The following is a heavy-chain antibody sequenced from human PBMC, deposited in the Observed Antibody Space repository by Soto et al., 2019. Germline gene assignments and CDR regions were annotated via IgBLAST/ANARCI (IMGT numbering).Heavy chain of an antibody. D-gene: IGHD6-13*01. J-gene: IGHJ4*02. CDR2: IIPIFGTA. CDR1: GGTFSSYA. CDR3: ARVGAAAGPYYFDY. V-gene: IGHV1-69*06. Sequence: SVKVSCKASGGTFSSYAISWVRQAPGQGFEWMGGIIPIFGTANYAQKFQGRVTITGDKSTSTAYMELSSLRSEDTAVYYCARVGAAAGPYYFDYWGQGTLVTVSS.